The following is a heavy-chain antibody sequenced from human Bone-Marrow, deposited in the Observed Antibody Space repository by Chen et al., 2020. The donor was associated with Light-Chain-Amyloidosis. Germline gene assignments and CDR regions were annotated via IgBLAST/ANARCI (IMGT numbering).Heavy chain of an antibody. CDR3: ARRRDGYNFDY. Sequence: EVQLEQSGPEVKKPGESLKISCKGSGYTFPNYWIGWVRPMPGKGLEWMGVIYPDDSDARYRPSFEGQVTISADKSITTAYLRWRSLKASDTAMYYCARRRDGYNFDYWGQGTLVTVSS. CDR1: GYTFPNYW. V-gene: IGHV5-51*01. J-gene: IGHJ4*02. D-gene: IGHD5-12*01. CDR2: IYPDDSDA.